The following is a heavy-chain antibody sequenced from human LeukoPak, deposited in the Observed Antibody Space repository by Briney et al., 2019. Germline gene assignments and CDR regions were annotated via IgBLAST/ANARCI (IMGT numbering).Heavy chain of an antibody. CDR1: GFTFSTYS. J-gene: IGHJ5*02. V-gene: IGHV3-21*01. CDR3: ARHEDCSSTSCFTKGFDP. CDR2: ISTSSSYI. D-gene: IGHD2-2*02. Sequence: GGSLRLSCAASGFTFSTYSMNWVRQAPGKGLEWVSSISTSSSYIYYADSVKGRFTISRDSAKDSLYLQMNSLRADDTAVYYCARHEDCSSTSCFTKGFDPWGQGTLVTVSS.